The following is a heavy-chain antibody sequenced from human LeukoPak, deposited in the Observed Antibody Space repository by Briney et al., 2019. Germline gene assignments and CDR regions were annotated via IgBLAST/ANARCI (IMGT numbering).Heavy chain of an antibody. D-gene: IGHD6-19*01. CDR2: IRYDGNNK. CDR3: AKDGGAVAGYTLYMDV. Sequence: GGSLRLSCAASGFTFSSYGMHWVRQAPGKGLEWVAFIRYDGNNKYYADSVKGRFTISRDNSKNTLYLQMNSLRAEDTAVYYCAKDGGAVAGYTLYMDVWGKGTTVTVSS. J-gene: IGHJ6*03. CDR1: GFTFSSYG. V-gene: IGHV3-30*02.